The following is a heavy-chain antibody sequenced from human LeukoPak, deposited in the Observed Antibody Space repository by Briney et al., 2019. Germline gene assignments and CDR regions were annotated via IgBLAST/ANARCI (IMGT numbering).Heavy chain of an antibody. Sequence: PGGSLRLSCAASGFTFRNFAMKWVRQAPGKGLEWVSDISGGGEHTFYADSVKGRFTISRDNSKNTLYLQMNSLRAEDTAVYYCARGHLKTFDYWGQGTLVTVSS. J-gene: IGHJ4*02. CDR1: GFTFRNFA. CDR3: ARGHLKTFDY. V-gene: IGHV3-23*01. CDR2: ISGGGEHT.